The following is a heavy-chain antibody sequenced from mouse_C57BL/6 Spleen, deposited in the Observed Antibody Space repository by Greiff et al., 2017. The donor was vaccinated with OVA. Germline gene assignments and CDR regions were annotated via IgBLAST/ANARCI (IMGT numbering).Heavy chain of an antibody. Sequence: EVQRVESGGGLVQPGESLTLSCESNEYAFPSHDMSWVRKTPEKRLELVAAINSDGGSTYYPDTMERRFIISRDNTKKTLYLQMSRLRAEDTALYYCARLLAGYYAMDYWGQGTSVTVSS. V-gene: IGHV5-2*01. CDR1: EYAFPSHD. CDR3: ARLLAGYYAMDY. CDR2: INSDGGST. J-gene: IGHJ4*01. D-gene: IGHD1-1*01.